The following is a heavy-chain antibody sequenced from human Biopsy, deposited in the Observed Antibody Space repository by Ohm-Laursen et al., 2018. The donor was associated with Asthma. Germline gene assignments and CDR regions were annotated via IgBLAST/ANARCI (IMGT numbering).Heavy chain of an antibody. J-gene: IGHJ4*02. CDR1: GFTFSNYG. D-gene: IGHD1-26*01. CDR3: PKDVFPGWEVRRGPDY. V-gene: IGHV3-30*18. Sequence: SLRLSCSAPGFTFSNYGMHWVRRAPGKGLEWVAVISFDGSNKDFADSVKGRFTISRDNSKNTMYLERNSLRAEDTAVYYCPKDVFPGWEVRRGPDYWGQGTLVPVSA. CDR2: ISFDGSNK.